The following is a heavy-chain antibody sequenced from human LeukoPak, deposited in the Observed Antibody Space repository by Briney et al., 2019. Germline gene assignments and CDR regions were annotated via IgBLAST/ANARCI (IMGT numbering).Heavy chain of an antibody. D-gene: IGHD3-10*01. J-gene: IGHJ4*02. Sequence: GGSLRLSCAASGFTVSSNYMSWVRQAPGKGLEWVSVIYSGGSTYYADSVRGRFTISRDNSKNTLFLEMNNLRVEDTAIYYCARVRGSIDFWGQGTLVTVSS. CDR2: IYSGGST. V-gene: IGHV3-53*01. CDR3: ARVRGSIDF. CDR1: GFTVSSNY.